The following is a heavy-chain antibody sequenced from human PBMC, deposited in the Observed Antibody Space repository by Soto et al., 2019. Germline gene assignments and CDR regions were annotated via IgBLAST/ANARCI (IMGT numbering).Heavy chain of an antibody. CDR2: MYYSGGT. CDR3: ARGYRQSGYSSSWVFDY. V-gene: IGHV4-31*03. Sequence: QVQLRESGPGLVKPSQTLSLTCTVSGGSINSGGYYWNWIRQHPGKGLEWIGYMYYSGGTSYNPFLRSRGIISADTYENHFSLKLSSVTAADTAVYFCARGYRQSGYSSSWVFDYWGQGTLVNVSS. D-gene: IGHD6-13*01. J-gene: IGHJ4*02. CDR1: GGSINSGGYY.